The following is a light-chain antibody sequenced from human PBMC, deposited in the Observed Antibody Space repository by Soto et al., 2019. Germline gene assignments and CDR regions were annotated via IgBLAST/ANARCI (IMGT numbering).Light chain of an antibody. Sequence: EIVLTQSPATLSLSPGERATLSCRASQSVSSYLAWYQQKPGQAPRLLIYDASNRATGIPARFSGSGSGTDFTLTISSLEPEDFALYYCQQRSNWPPATFGQRTKLEIK. J-gene: IGKJ1*01. V-gene: IGKV3-11*01. CDR2: DAS. CDR3: QQRSNWPPAT. CDR1: QSVSSY.